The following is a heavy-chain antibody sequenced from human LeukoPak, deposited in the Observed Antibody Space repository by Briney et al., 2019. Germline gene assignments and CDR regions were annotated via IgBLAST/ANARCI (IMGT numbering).Heavy chain of an antibody. CDR1: GITFSSYW. J-gene: IGHJ3*01. CDR3: ARSPRVYDSSGHLHDAFDL. CDR2: IKSDGTNT. D-gene: IGHD3-22*01. Sequence: PGGSLRLSCAASGITFSSYWMHWVRQVPGKGLEWLSYIKSDGTNTGYADPVKGRFTVSRDNAKNTLYLEMNSLGGEDTAVYYCARSPRVYDSSGHLHDAFDLWGQGTMATVSS. V-gene: IGHV3-74*01.